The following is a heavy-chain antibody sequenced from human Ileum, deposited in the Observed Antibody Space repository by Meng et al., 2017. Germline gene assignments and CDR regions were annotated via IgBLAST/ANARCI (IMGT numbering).Heavy chain of an antibody. J-gene: IGHJ5*02. D-gene: IGHD4-17*01. CDR2: IYTSGST. V-gene: IGHV4-4*07. CDR1: GGSISSYY. Sequence: GPGLCNSSATRSPPCTVSGGSISSYYWGWIRQPAGKGLEWIGRIYTSGSTNYNPSLKSRVTMSVDTSKNQFSLKLSSVTAADTAVYYCARDVVPTVTYYYNWFDPWGQGTLVTVSS. CDR3: ARDVVPTVTYYYNWFDP.